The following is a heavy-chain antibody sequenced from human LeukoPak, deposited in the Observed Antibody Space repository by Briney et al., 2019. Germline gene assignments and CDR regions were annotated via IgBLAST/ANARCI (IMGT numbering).Heavy chain of an antibody. CDR1: RGSISSYY. Sequence: SETLSLTCTVSRGSISSYYWSWIRQPPGKGLEWIGYIYYSGSTNYNPSLKSRVTISVDTSKNQFSLKLSAVTAADTAVYYCARVVVAATPYFDYWGQGTLVTVSS. D-gene: IGHD2-15*01. CDR2: IYYSGST. J-gene: IGHJ4*02. CDR3: ARVVVAATPYFDY. V-gene: IGHV4-59*01.